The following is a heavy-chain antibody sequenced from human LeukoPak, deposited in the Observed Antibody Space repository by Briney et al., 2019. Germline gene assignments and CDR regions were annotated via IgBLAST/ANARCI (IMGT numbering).Heavy chain of an antibody. CDR2: ISAYNGNT. CDR1: GYTFTSCG. V-gene: IGHV1-18*01. Sequence: GASVKVSCKASGYTFTSCGISWVRQAPGQGLEWMGWISAYNGNTNYAQKLQGRVTMTTDTSTSTAYMELRSLRSDDTAVYYCARDARYVEMATMNAFDIWGQGTMVTVS. D-gene: IGHD5-24*01. CDR3: ARDARYVEMATMNAFDI. J-gene: IGHJ3*02.